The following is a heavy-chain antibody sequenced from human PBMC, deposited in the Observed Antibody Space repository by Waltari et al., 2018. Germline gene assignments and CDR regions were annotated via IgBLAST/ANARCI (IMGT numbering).Heavy chain of an antibody. J-gene: IGHJ4*02. CDR1: VFPVSSNY. CDR2: IYSGGST. D-gene: IGHD4-17*01. V-gene: IGHV3-53*01. CDR3: ARATYGDYDRYYFDY. Sequence: EVQLVESGGGLIQPGGSLRLYCAASVFPVSSNYMGWVRPAPWKGLEWVSVIYSGGSTYYADSVKGRFTISRDNSKNTLYLQMNSLRAEDTAVYYCARATYGDYDRYYFDYWGQGTLVTVSS.